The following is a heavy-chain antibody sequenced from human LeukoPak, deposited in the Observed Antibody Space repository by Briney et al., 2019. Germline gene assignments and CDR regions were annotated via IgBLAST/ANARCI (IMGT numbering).Heavy chain of an antibody. CDR2: IYSGGST. CDR3: ARGSY. Sequence: PGGSLRLSCAASGFTFSSYWMHWVRQAPGKGLEWVSVIYSGGSTYYADSVKGRFTISRDNSKNTLYLQMNSLRAEDTAVYYCARGSYWGQGTLVTVSS. CDR1: GFTFSSYW. J-gene: IGHJ4*02. V-gene: IGHV3-53*01.